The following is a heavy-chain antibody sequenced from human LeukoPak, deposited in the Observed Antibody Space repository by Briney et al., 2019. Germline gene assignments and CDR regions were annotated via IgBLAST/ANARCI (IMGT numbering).Heavy chain of an antibody. J-gene: IGHJ4*02. CDR3: ARRRLGYYFDY. CDR1: GGSFSGYY. CDR2: INPRGST. D-gene: IGHD5-24*01. V-gene: IGHV4-34*01. Sequence: SETLSLTCGVYGGSFSGYYWSWIRQPPGKGLEWIGEINPRGSTNYNPSLKSRVTLSADASKNQFSLTLNSVTAADTAVYYCARRRLGYYFDYWGQGTLVTVSS.